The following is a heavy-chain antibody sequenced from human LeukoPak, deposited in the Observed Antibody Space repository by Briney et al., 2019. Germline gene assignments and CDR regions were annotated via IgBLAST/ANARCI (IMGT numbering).Heavy chain of an antibody. CDR2: IKQDGSEK. V-gene: IGHV3-7*01. Sequence: PGGSLRLSCAASGFTFSSYWMSWVRQAPGKGLEWVANIKQDGSEKYYVDSVKGRFTISRDNAKNSLYLQMNSLRAEDTAVYYCARYCSSTSCHDAVDIWGQGTMVTVSS. D-gene: IGHD2-2*01. CDR3: ARYCSSTSCHDAVDI. CDR1: GFTFSSYW. J-gene: IGHJ3*02.